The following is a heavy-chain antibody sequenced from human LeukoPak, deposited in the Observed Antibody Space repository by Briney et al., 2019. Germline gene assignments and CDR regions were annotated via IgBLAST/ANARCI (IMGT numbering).Heavy chain of an antibody. Sequence: GGSLRLSCAGSEFTFSSYSMHWVRQAPGRGLEWVSSISSSSSYIYYADSVKGRFTISRDNAKNSLYLQMNTLRAEDTALYYCARKKEDFYNTGGYFLSAAIDIWGQGTMVTVSS. CDR3: ARKKEDFYNTGGYFLSAAIDI. D-gene: IGHD3-22*01. J-gene: IGHJ3*02. V-gene: IGHV3-21*01. CDR2: ISSSSSYI. CDR1: EFTFSSYS.